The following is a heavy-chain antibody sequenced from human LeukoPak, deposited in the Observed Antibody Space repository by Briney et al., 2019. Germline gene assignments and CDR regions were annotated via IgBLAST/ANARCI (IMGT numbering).Heavy chain of an antibody. V-gene: IGHV3-48*03. Sequence: GGSLRLSCAASGFTFSSYEMNWVRLAPGKGLEWVSYISESGSAIYYADSVKGRFTISRDNAKNSLYLQMNSLRAEDTAVYYCARDLGHSYGYFDADGHDYWGQGTLVTVSS. CDR1: GFTFSSYE. CDR2: ISESGSAI. D-gene: IGHD5-18*01. J-gene: IGHJ4*02. CDR3: ARDLGHSYGYFDADGHDY.